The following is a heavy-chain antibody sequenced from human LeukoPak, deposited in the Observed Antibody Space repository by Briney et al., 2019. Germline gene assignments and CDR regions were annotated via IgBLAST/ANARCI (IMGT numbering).Heavy chain of an antibody. J-gene: IGHJ3*02. CDR3: AREKMDLLHRAFDI. CDR1: GGSIRNYY. V-gene: IGHV4-59*01. CDR2: IYYSGST. Sequence: SETLSLTCIVSGGSIRNYYWSWIRQPPGKGLEWIGNIYYSGSTNYNASLKSRVIISVDTTKTQFSLKLSSVTAADTAVYYCAREKMDLLHRAFDIWGHGTMVTVS. D-gene: IGHD2-2*03.